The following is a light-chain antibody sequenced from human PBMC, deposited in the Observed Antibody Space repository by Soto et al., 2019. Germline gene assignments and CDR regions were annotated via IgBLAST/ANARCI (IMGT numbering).Light chain of an antibody. CDR1: SGDVGGYNY. V-gene: IGLV2-14*01. CDR2: EVT. J-gene: IGLJ2*01. Sequence: QSALTQPASVSGSPGQSITISCTGTSGDVGGYNYVSWYQQYPGKAPQLMIYEVTNRPSGVSNRFSGSKSGNTASLTISGLQAEDEADYYCSSYRSSDTVIFGGGTQLTVL. CDR3: SSYRSSDTVI.